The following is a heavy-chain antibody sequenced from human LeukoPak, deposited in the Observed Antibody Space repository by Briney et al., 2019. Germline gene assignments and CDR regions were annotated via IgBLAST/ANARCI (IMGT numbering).Heavy chain of an antibody. J-gene: IGHJ4*02. Sequence: GGSLSLSCAVSGFTFSSYSMNWVRQAPGKGLEWVSSISSSSSYIYYADSVKGRFTISRDNAKNSLYLQMNSLRAEDTAVYYCARDGEYYYDSSGYCDWWGQGTLVTVSS. CDR2: ISSSSSYI. CDR3: ARDGEYYYDSSGYCDW. CDR1: GFTFSSYS. D-gene: IGHD3-22*01. V-gene: IGHV3-21*01.